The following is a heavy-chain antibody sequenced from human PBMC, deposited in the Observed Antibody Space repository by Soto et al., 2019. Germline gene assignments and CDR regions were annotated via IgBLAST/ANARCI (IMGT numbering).Heavy chain of an antibody. CDR2: IYHSGST. J-gene: IGHJ3*02. CDR3: ARTPDI. CDR1: GGSISSRGYY. Sequence: ETLSLTCTVSGGSISSRGYYWGWIRQPPGKGLEWIGTIYHSGSTYYNPSLKSRVTISVDRSKNQFSLKLSSVTAADTAVYYCARTPDIWGQGTMVTVSS. V-gene: IGHV4-39*07.